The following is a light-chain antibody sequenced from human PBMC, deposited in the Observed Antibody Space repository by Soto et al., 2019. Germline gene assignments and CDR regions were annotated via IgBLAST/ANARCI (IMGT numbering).Light chain of an antibody. Sequence: QSVLTQPPSVSGAPGQRVTISCTGSSSNIGAGYDVHWYQQLPGTAPKLLIYGNSNRPSGVPDRFSGSKSGTSASLAITGLQPEDEADYYCESYGSSLSGSGVFGGGTKVTVL. CDR1: SSNIGAGYD. CDR3: ESYGSSLSGSGV. CDR2: GNS. V-gene: IGLV1-40*01. J-gene: IGLJ2*01.